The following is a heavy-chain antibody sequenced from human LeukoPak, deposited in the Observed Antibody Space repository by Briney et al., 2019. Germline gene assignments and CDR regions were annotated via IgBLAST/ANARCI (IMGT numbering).Heavy chain of an antibody. J-gene: IGHJ5*02. CDR3: ASRDGYNWFDP. Sequence: SETLSLTCAVYGGSFSGYYWSWIRQPPGKGLEWIGEINHSGSTNYNPSLKSRVTISVDTSKNQFSLKLSSVTAADTAVYYCASRDGYNWFDPWGQGTLVTVSS. D-gene: IGHD5-24*01. V-gene: IGHV4-34*01. CDR1: GGSFSGYY. CDR2: INHSGST.